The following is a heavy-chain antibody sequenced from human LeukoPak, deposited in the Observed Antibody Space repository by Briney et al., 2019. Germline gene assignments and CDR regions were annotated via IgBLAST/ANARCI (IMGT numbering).Heavy chain of an antibody. Sequence: PGGSLRLSCAASGFTFSSYAMSWVRQAPGKGREWVSAISGSGGSTYYADSVKGRFTISKDNSKNTLYLQMNRLRAEDTAVYYCAKVSGPYYGDYVDYWGQGTLVTVSS. D-gene: IGHD3-10*01. CDR3: AKVSGPYYGDYVDY. CDR1: GFTFSSYA. CDR2: ISGSGGST. J-gene: IGHJ4*02. V-gene: IGHV3-23*01.